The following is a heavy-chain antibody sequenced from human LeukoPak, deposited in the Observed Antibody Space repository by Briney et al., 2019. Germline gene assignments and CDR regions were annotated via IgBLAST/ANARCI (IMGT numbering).Heavy chain of an antibody. Sequence: PGGSLRLSCVASGFTFDDYAIHWVRQTPEKGLEWVSGITWNDDTTGYADSVKGRFTTSRDNAKKSVFLQMDSLRPDDTAKYYCVKDKGCCNFHWFDAWGQGSLVAVSS. CDR1: GFTFDDYA. D-gene: IGHD2/OR15-2a*01. V-gene: IGHV3-9*01. CDR2: ITWNDDTT. CDR3: VKDKGCCNFHWFDA. J-gene: IGHJ5*02.